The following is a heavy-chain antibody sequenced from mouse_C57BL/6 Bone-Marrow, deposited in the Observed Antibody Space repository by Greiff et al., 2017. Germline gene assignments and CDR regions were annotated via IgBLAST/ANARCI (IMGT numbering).Heavy chain of an antibody. CDR3: VRHEGDGYYVLAY. V-gene: IGHV10-1*01. CDR1: GFSFNTYA. CDR2: IRSKSNNYAT. Sequence: EVKLMESGGGLVQPKGSLKLSCAASGFSFNTYAMNWVRQAPGKGLEWVARIRSKSNNYATYYADSVKDRFTISRDDSESMLYLQMNNLKTEDTAMYYCVRHEGDGYYVLAYWGQGTLVTVSA. D-gene: IGHD2-3*01. J-gene: IGHJ3*01.